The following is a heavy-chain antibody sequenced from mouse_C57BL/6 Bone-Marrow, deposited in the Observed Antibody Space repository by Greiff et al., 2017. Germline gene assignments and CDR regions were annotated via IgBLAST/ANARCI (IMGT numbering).Heavy chain of an antibody. D-gene: IGHD1-1*01. V-gene: IGHV1-15*01. CDR2: IDPATGGT. J-gene: IGHJ3*01. Sequence: VKLQESGAELVRPGASVTLSCKASGYTFTDYEMHWVKQTPVHGLEWIGAIDPATGGTAYNQKFKGKAILTADKSSSTAYMELRSLTSEDSAVYYCTRFIYYYGESFAYGGQGTLVTVSA. CDR3: TRFIYYYGESFAY. CDR1: GYTFTDYE.